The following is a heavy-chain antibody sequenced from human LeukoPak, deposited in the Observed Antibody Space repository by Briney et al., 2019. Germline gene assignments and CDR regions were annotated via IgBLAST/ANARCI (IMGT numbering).Heavy chain of an antibody. V-gene: IGHV3-33*01. CDR3: ARALYYDFWSGYFDY. J-gene: IGHJ4*02. Sequence: PGGSLRLSCAASGFTFSSYGMHWVRQAPGKGLEWVAVIWYDGSNKYYADSVKGRFTISRDNSKSTLYLQMNSLRAEDTAVYYCARALYYDFWSGYFDYWGQGTLVTVSS. CDR1: GFTFSSYG. D-gene: IGHD3-3*01. CDR2: IWYDGSNK.